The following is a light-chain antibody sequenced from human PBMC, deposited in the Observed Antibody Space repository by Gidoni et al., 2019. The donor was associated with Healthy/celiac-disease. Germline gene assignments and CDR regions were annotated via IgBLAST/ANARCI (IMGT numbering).Light chain of an antibody. CDR3: QQYYSYPRT. J-gene: IGKJ1*01. V-gene: IGKV1-8*01. CDR1: QGISSY. Sequence: ALRTPQSPSSFSAATGDRVTITCRASQGISSYLAWYQQKPGKAPKLLLYAAATRQRGVPSRFCGSGAGTDVTLTISCLQSEDFATYYCQQYYSYPRTFGQXTKVEIK. CDR2: AAA.